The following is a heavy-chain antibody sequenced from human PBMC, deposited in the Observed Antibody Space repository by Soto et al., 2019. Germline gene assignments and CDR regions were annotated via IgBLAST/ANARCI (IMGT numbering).Heavy chain of an antibody. V-gene: IGHV4-31*11. CDR3: SRGSIFGVVLNAFDI. CDR2: ISYSGRT. CDR1: GGSISGNGYY. J-gene: IGHJ3*02. D-gene: IGHD3-3*01. Sequence: QVQLQESGPGLVKPSQTLSLTCAVSGGSISGNGYYWNWIRQHPGKGLEWIGYISYSGRTFYSPSLKSRVTTSLDTSKNQFSLKLSSVTAADTAIYYGSRGSIFGVVLNAFDIWGQGTMVAVSS.